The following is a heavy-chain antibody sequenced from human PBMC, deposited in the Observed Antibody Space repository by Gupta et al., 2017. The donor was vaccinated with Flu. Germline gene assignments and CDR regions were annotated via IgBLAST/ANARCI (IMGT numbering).Heavy chain of an antibody. D-gene: IGHD2-15*01. Sequence: PGGSLRLSCAASGFTFSSHAMSWVRQAPGKGLEWVSAITESGDSTYYAAFVKGRFAISRDSSKNTLYLQMNSLRAEDTAVYYCAKDTACSLDYWGQGTLVTVSS. CDR2: ITESGDST. V-gene: IGHV3-23*01. J-gene: IGHJ4*02. CDR3: AKDTACSLDY. CDR1: GFTFSSHA.